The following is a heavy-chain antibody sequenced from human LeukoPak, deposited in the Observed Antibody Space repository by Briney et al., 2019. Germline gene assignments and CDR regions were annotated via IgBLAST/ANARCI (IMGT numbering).Heavy chain of an antibody. V-gene: IGHV3-21*01. CDR2: ISSSSSYI. CDR3: ARVLGYSGYADY. D-gene: IGHD5-12*01. Sequence: PGGSLRLSCAASGFTFSSYSMNRVRQAPGKGLEWVSSISSSSSYIYYADSVKGRFTISRDNAKNSLYLQMNSLRAEDTAVYYCARVLGYSGYADYWGQGTLVTVSS. CDR1: GFTFSSYS. J-gene: IGHJ4*02.